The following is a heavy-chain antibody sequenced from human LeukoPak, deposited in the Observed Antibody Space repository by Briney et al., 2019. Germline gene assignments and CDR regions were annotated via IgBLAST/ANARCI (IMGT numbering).Heavy chain of an antibody. Sequence: SETLSLTCAVYGGSFSGYYWSWIRQPPGKGLEWIGEINHSGSTNYNPSLKSRVTISVDTSKNQFSPKLSSVTAADAAVYYCARRRIVVVTASYYFDYWGQGTLVTVSS. J-gene: IGHJ4*02. CDR1: GGSFSGYY. CDR3: ARRRIVVVTASYYFDY. D-gene: IGHD2-21*02. CDR2: INHSGST. V-gene: IGHV4-34*01.